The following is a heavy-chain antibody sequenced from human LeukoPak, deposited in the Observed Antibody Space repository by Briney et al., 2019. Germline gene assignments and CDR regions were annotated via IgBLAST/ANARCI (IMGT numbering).Heavy chain of an antibody. CDR3: ARHGTYDGDYVFFDY. V-gene: IGHV4-34*01. Sequence: SETLSLTCVVYGGSFSGYYWSRIRQPPGKGLEWIGEINHSGSTNYNPSLKSRVTISVDTSKNQFSLNLTSVTAADTAVYYCARHGTYDGDYVFFDYWGQGTLVTVSS. CDR1: GGSFSGYY. J-gene: IGHJ4*02. CDR2: INHSGST. D-gene: IGHD4-17*01.